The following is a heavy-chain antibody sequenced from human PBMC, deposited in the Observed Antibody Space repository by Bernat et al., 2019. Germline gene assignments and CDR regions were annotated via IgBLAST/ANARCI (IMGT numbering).Heavy chain of an antibody. CDR2: INSDGSST. Sequence: EVQLVESGGGLVQPGGSLRPSCAASGFTFITYWMHWFRKAPGKGRVWVSRINSDGSSTSYADSVKGRFTISRDNAKNTLYLQMNSLRAEDTAVYYCARDGGNYWGWFDPWGQGTLVTVSS. CDR1: GFTFITYW. V-gene: IGHV3-74*01. D-gene: IGHD1-26*01. CDR3: ARDGGNYWGWFDP. J-gene: IGHJ5*02.